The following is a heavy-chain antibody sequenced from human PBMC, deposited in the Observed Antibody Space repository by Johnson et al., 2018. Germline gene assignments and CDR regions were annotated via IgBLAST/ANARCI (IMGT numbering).Heavy chain of an antibody. Sequence: QVQLQESGPGLVKPSETLSLTCTVSGGSISSYYWRWIRQPPGKGLEWIGYIYYSGSTNYNPSLKSRVTISVDTSKNQFSLKLGSVTAADTDGYYCARGLPLGGCNWFDPWGQGTLVTVSS. CDR1: GGSISSYY. D-gene: IGHD3-16*01. V-gene: IGHV4-59*01. CDR3: ARGLPLGGCNWFDP. J-gene: IGHJ5*02. CDR2: IYYSGST.